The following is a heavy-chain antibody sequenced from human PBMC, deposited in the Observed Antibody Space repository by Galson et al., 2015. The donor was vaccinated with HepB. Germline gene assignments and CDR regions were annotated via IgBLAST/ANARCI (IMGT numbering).Heavy chain of an antibody. CDR3: AKDHHSRVFHSSWRPYFDY. Sequence: SLRLSCAASGFTFNSYAMSWVRQAPGKGLEWVSAISGSGGSTYYADSVKGRFTISRDDSKNTLYLQMNSLRAEDTAVYYCAKDHHSRVFHSSWRPYFDYWGQGXLVTVSS. D-gene: IGHD6-13*01. V-gene: IGHV3-23*01. CDR1: GFTFNSYA. CDR2: ISGSGGST. J-gene: IGHJ4*02.